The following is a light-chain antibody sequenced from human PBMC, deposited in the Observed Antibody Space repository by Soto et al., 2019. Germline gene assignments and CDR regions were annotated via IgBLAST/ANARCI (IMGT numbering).Light chain of an antibody. V-gene: IGKV1-5*01. J-gene: IGKJ4*01. CDR3: QQANIFPFT. CDR2: DAS. Sequence: DIQMTQSPSTLSASVGDRGTITCRASQSISSWLAWYQQKPGKAPKLLIYDASSLESGVPSRFSGSGSGTEFTLTISSLQPEDFATYYCQQANIFPFTFGAGTKVDIK. CDR1: QSISSW.